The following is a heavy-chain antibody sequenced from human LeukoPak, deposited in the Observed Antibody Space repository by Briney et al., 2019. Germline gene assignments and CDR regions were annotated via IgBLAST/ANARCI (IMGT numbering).Heavy chain of an antibody. Sequence: GGSLRLSCAASGFTFDDYAMHWVRQAPGKGLEWVSGISWNSGSMGYADSVKGRFTISRDNAKNSLYLQMNSLRAEDAALYYCAKAKSVTRAFDIWGQGTMVTVSS. CDR2: ISWNSGSM. CDR1: GFTFDDYA. D-gene: IGHD2-21*02. J-gene: IGHJ3*02. CDR3: AKAKSVTRAFDI. V-gene: IGHV3-9*01.